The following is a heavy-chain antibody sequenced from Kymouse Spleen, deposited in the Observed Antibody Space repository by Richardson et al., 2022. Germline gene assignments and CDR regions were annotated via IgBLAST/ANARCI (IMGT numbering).Heavy chain of an antibody. Sequence: EVQLVESGGGLVQPGGSLRLSCAASGFTFSSYDMHWVRQATGKGLEWVSAIGTAGDTYYPGSVKGRFTISRENAKNSLYLQMNSLRAGDTAVYYCARERVAVAGTNYYYYGMDVWGQGTTVTVSS. D-gene: IGHD6-19*01. CDR1: GFTFSSYD. V-gene: IGHV3-13*01. CDR2: IGTAGDT. J-gene: IGHJ6*02. CDR3: ARERVAVAGTNYYYYGMDV.